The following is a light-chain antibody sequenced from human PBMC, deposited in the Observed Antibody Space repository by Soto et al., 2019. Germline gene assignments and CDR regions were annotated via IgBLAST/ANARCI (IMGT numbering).Light chain of an antibody. V-gene: IGKV1-5*01. J-gene: IGKJ1*01. CDR1: QSISSW. Sequence: DIQMTQSPSTLSASVGDRVTITCRASQSISSWLAWYQQKPGKAPKRLIYYASSLESGVPSRFSGSGSGTEVSLTISSLQPDDFVTYYCQQYNSYPRTFGQGTKVEIK. CDR2: YAS. CDR3: QQYNSYPRT.